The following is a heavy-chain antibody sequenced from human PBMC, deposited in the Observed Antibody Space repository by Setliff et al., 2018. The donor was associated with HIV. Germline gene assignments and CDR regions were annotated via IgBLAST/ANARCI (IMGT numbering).Heavy chain of an antibody. Sequence: GGSLRLSCAASGFILNNAWMSWVRQAPGKGLEWVGRIKSKTDGGTTDYAAPVKGRFTMSRDNAKKTLYLQMKSLRAEDTAVYYCARTREPAPFDYDRSAFRSVWGQGTLVTVSS. J-gene: IGHJ4*02. V-gene: IGHV3-15*05. CDR2: IKSKTDGGTT. CDR1: GFILNNAW. D-gene: IGHD3-22*01. CDR3: ARTREPAPFDYDRSAFRSV.